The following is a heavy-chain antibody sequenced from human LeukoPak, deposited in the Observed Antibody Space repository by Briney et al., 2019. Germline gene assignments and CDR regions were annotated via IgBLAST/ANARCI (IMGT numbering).Heavy chain of an antibody. J-gene: IGHJ6*02. CDR3: ARDTGEDSSAGDDYGDLGNYYYYYGMDV. CDR1: GGSVSSGSYY. V-gene: IGHV4-61*01. Sequence: PSETLSLTCTVSGGSVSSGSYYWSWIRQPPGKGLEWIGYIYYSGSTNYNPSLKSRVTISVDTSKNQFSLKLSSVTAADTAVYYCARDTGEDSSAGDDYGDLGNYYYYYGMDVWGQGTTVTVSS. D-gene: IGHD4-17*01. CDR2: IYYSGST.